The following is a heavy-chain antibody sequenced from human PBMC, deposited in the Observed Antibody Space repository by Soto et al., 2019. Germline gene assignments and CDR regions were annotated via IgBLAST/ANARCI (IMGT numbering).Heavy chain of an antibody. CDR2: ISFDGSDK. J-gene: IGHJ4*02. CDR1: GFIFSSYA. Sequence: QPWWSLRLSCASSGFIFSSYAIHWVRQAPGKGLEWVALISFDGSDKYYADSVKGRFTISRDNSKNTLYLQMNSLRAEDTAVYSCARALVTALGSYFDYWGQGTLVTVSS. CDR3: ARALVTALGSYFDY. V-gene: IGHV3-30-3*01. D-gene: IGHD2-21*02.